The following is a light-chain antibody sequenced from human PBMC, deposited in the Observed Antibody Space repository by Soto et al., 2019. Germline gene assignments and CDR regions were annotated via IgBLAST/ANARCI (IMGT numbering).Light chain of an antibody. V-gene: IGKV1-5*03. CDR3: QHYNSYSGS. CDR2: KVS. J-gene: IGKJ1*01. CDR1: QSISSW. Sequence: DIQMTQSPSTLSASVGDRVTITCRASQSISSWFAWYQQEPGKAPKRLIYKVSSLESGVTSRFSGSGSWTDFTLAITGLQPDDFATYYCQHYNSYSGSFGQGTKVEIK.